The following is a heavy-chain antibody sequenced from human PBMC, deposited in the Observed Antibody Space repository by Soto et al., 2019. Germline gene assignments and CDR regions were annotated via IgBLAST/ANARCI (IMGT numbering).Heavy chain of an antibody. V-gene: IGHV4-30-2*01. J-gene: IGHJ1*01. Sequence: SETLSLTCAVSGGSISSGGYSWSWIRQPPGKGLEWIGYIYHSGSTYYNPSLKSRVTISVDRSKNQFSLKLSSVTAADTAVYYCASGRANYYYDSRVSDFQHWGQGTLVTVSS. D-gene: IGHD3-22*01. CDR1: GGSISSGGYS. CDR3: ASGRANYYYDSRVSDFQH. CDR2: IYHSGST.